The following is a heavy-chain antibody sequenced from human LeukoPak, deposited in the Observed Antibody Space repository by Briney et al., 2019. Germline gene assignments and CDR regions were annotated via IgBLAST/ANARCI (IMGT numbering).Heavy chain of an antibody. V-gene: IGHV4-30-4*01. CDR3: ARGTWSSSIDY. CDR1: GGSISSGYYY. J-gene: IGHJ4*02. D-gene: IGHD6-6*01. Sequence: TSETLSLTCTVSGGSISSGYYYWSWLRQPPGKGLEYIGYIYYGGTYYNPSLKSRVTISVDTSKNQFSLKLSSVTAADTAVYYCARGTWSSSIDYWGQGTLVTVSS. CDR2: IYYGGT.